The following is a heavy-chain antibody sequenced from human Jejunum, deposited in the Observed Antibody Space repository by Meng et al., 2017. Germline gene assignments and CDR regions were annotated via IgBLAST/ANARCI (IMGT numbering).Heavy chain of an antibody. J-gene: IGHJ4*02. CDR1: GFTSSGHD. V-gene: IGHV3-72*01. Sequence: GESLKISCAASGFTSSGHDMDWVRQAPGQGLEWVGRSTRGLSGSTTQYAESLKGNFTISRDQSRDSLYLQMSSLITEDTTVYYCVLWISGAGYWGQGNLVNGAS. CDR3: VLWISGAGY. D-gene: IGHD6-25*01. CDR2: STRGLSGSTT.